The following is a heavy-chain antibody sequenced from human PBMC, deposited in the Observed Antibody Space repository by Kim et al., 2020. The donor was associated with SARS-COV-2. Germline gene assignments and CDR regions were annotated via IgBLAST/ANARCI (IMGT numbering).Heavy chain of an antibody. Sequence: SETLSLTCAVYGGSFSGYYWSWIRQPPGKGLEWIGEINHSGSTNYNPSLKSRVTISVDTSKNQFSLKLSSVTAADTAVYYCARQRSSWFGDNGYFDYWGQGTLVTVSS. V-gene: IGHV4-34*01. CDR2: INHSGST. CDR3: ARQRSSWFGDNGYFDY. J-gene: IGHJ4*02. D-gene: IGHD3-10*01. CDR1: GGSFSGYY.